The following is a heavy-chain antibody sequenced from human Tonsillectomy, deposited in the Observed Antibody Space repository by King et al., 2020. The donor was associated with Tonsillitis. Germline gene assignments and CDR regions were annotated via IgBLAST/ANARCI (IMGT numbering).Heavy chain of an antibody. V-gene: IGHV3-23*04. CDR1: GFTFSSYA. CDR3: AKDLDNNDMLTGQIR. D-gene: IGHD3-9*01. CDR2: ISDSGDTT. Sequence: VQLVESGGGLVQPGGSRRLSCAASGFTFSSYAMNWVRQAPGKGLEWVSAISDSGDTTYYADSVKGRFTVSRDNSKNTLFLQMNNLRAKDTAVYYCAKDLDNNDMLTGQIRWGQGTLAT. J-gene: IGHJ4*02.